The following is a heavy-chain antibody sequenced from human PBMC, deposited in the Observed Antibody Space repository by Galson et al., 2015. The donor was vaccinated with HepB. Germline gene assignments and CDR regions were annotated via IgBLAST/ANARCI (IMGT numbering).Heavy chain of an antibody. V-gene: IGHV3-21*01. CDR2: IDSTSTYI. D-gene: IGHD7-27*01. CDR1: GFIFNHFN. Sequence: SLRLSCAASGFIFNHFNMNWVRQAPGKGLEWVSSIDSTSTYIYYADSVQGRFTISRDNAKNSLYLQMSDLKVEDTAVYYCARDPPLGTPFDFWGQGTLVTVSS. CDR3: ARDPPLGTPFDF. J-gene: IGHJ4*02.